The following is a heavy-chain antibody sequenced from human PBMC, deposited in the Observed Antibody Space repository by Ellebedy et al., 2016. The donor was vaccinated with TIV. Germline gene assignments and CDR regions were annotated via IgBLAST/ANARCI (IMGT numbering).Heavy chain of an antibody. CDR1: GGTFSSYA. V-gene: IGHV1-69*04. CDR3: ARTHTAMLEYNYGMDV. D-gene: IGHD5-18*01. Sequence: AASVKVSCKASGGTFSSYAINWVRQAPGQGLEGRGRIIPILGIANYAQKFQDRVTIIADKSTSTAFMELSSLRSEDTAVYYCARTHTAMLEYNYGMDVWGQGTTVTVSS. CDR2: IIPILGIA. J-gene: IGHJ6*02.